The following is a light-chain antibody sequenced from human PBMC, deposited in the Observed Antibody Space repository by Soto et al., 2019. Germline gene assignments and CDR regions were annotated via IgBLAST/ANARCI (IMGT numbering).Light chain of an antibody. Sequence: EIVLTQSPGTLSLSPGESATLSSRASQSVSSNYLAWYQQKPGQAPRVLIYGASTRAAGIPDRFTGSGSGTDFTLTISSLEPEDFAVYYCQQYGTSRDYTFGQGTKLEI. CDR1: QSVSSNY. V-gene: IGKV3-20*01. CDR3: QQYGTSRDYT. J-gene: IGKJ2*01. CDR2: GAS.